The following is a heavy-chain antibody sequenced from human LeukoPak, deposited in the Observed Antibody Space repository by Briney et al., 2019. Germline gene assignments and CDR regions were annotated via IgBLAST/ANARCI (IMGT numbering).Heavy chain of an antibody. CDR2: ISPTTGDT. J-gene: IGHJ6*02. CDR3: ARGYYGMDV. Sequence: ASVKVSCKASGYIFTGRYLYWARQTPAEGLQWMGWISPTTGDTYSAQTFQGRVTMTRDTSINTGYMELTRLTSGDTGVYFCARGYYGMDVWGQGTTVIVSS. V-gene: IGHV1-2*02. CDR1: GYIFTGRY.